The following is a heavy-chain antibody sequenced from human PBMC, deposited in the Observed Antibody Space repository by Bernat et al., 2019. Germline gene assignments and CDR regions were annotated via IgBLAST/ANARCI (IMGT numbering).Heavy chain of an antibody. CDR3: ASGAAGVGGYYFDY. J-gene: IGHJ4*02. V-gene: IGHV1-2*04. D-gene: IGHD6-13*01. CDR2: INPNSGGT. CDR1: GYTFTGYY. Sequence: QVQLVQSGAEVKKPGASVKVSCKASGYTFTGYYMHWVRQAPGQGLEWMGWINPNSGGTNYAQKFQGWVTMPRDTASSTAYMELSRLRSDDTAVYYCASGAAGVGGYYFDYWGQGTLVTVSS.